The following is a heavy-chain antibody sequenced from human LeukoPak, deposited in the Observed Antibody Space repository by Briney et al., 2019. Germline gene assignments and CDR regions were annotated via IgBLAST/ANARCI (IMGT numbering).Heavy chain of an antibody. CDR3: ATTVGLGNYDILTGTDY. CDR2: IYYSGST. Sequence: KPSETLSLTCTVSGGSISSYYWSWIRQPPGKGLEWIGYIYYSGSTNYNPSLKSRVTISVDTSKNQFSLKLSSVTAADTAVYYCATTVGLGNYDILTGTDYWGQGTLVTVSS. CDR1: GGSISSYY. J-gene: IGHJ4*02. D-gene: IGHD3-9*01. V-gene: IGHV4-59*01.